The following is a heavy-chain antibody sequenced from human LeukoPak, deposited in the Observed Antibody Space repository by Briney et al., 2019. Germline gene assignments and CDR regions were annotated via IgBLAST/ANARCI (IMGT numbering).Heavy chain of an antibody. CDR1: GFTFSSYS. V-gene: IGHV3-21*01. J-gene: IGHJ4*02. D-gene: IGHD1-26*01. CDR3: ATESGTYSGTCFDY. CDR2: ISSSSSYI. Sequence: GGSLRLSCAASGFTFSSYSMNWVRQAPGKGLEWVSSISSSSSYIYYADSVKGRFTISRDNAKNSLYLQMNTLRAEDTAVYYCATESGTYSGTCFDYWGQGTLVTVSS.